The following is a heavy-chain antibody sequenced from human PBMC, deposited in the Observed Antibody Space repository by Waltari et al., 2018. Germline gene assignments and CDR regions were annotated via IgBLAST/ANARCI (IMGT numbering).Heavy chain of an antibody. CDR3: AKDLAGYSSGWYNGMDV. V-gene: IGHV3-30*18. CDR2: ISYDGSNK. Sequence: VQLEESGGGLVQPGGSLRLSCAASGFTFSSYGMPWVRQAPGKGLEWVAVISYDGSNKYYADSVKGRFTISRDNSKNTLYLQMNSLRAEDTAVYYCAKDLAGYSSGWYNGMDVWGQGTTVTVSS. D-gene: IGHD6-19*01. J-gene: IGHJ6*02. CDR1: GFTFSSYG.